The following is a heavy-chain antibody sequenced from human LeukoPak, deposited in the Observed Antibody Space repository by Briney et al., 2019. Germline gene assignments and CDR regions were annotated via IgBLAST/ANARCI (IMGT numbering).Heavy chain of an antibody. J-gene: IGHJ4*02. CDR2: IKQDGSEK. CDR3: ARERDGYGDY. D-gene: IGHD5-24*01. Sequence: GGSLRLSCAASGFTFSRYWMSWVRQVPRKGLEWVANIKQDGSEKYYVDSVKGRFTISRDNSKNTLYLQMNSLRAEDTAVYYCARERDGYGDYWGQGTLVTVSS. V-gene: IGHV3-7*03. CDR1: GFTFSRYW.